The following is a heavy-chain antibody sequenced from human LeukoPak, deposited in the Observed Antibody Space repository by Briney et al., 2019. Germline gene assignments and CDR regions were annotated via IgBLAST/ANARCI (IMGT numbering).Heavy chain of an antibody. CDR1: GFTFSSYA. J-gene: IGHJ4*02. D-gene: IGHD6-6*01. Sequence: GGSLRLSCAASGFTFSSYAMSWLRQAPGKGLEWVSGLSGRGGSTYYADSVKGRFTISRDNSNNTLYLQMNSLGAEDTAVYYCARLAARRGGSVDYWGQGTLVTVSS. CDR2: LSGRGGST. CDR3: ARLAARRGGSVDY. V-gene: IGHV3-23*01.